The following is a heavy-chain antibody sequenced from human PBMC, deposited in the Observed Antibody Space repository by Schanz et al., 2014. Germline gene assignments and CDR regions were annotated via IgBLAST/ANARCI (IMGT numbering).Heavy chain of an antibody. V-gene: IGHV4-34*01. CDR3: ARAARRTRVVPLYFDY. D-gene: IGHD2-2*01. Sequence: VQLVESGGGLVKPGGSLRLSCAVSGFTVSSNHMSWVRQAPGKGLEWIAEINHGGSTNYNPSLKSRVTISVDTSKNQFSLKLRSVTAADTAVYDCARAARRTRVVPLYFDYWGQGTLVTVSS. CDR2: INHGGST. J-gene: IGHJ4*02. CDR1: GFTVSSNH.